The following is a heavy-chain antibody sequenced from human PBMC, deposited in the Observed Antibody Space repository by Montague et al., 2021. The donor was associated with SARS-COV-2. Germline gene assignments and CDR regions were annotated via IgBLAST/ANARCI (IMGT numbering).Heavy chain of an antibody. CDR2: IYYSGST. V-gene: IGHV4-39*01. CDR3: ARQPTRVITIFGVVTDYGMDV. D-gene: IGHD3-3*01. J-gene: IGHJ6*02. Sequence: SETLSLTCTVSGGSISSSSYYWGWIRQPPGKGLEWIGYIYYSGSTYYNPSLKSRVTISVDTSKNQFSLKLSSVTAADTAVYYCARQPTRVITIFGVVTDYGMDVWGQGTTVTVSS. CDR1: GGSISSSSYY.